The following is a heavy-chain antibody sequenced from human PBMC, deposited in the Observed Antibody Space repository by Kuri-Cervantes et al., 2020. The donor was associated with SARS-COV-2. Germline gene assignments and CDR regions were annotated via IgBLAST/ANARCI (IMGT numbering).Heavy chain of an antibody. CDR1: GYTFTSYG. CDR2: ISAYNGNT. V-gene: IGHV1-18*01. CDR3: ARSIAVAEYYYYYYYMDV. D-gene: IGHD6-19*01. J-gene: IGHJ6*03. Sequence: SVKVSCKASGYTFTSYGISWVRQAPGQGLEWIGWISAYNGNTNYAQKLQGRVTMTTDTSTSTAYMELRSLRSDDTAVYYCARSIAVAEYYYYYYYMDVWGKGTTVTVSS.